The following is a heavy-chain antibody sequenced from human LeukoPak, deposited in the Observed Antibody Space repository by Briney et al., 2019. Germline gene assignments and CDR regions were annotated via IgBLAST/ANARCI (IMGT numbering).Heavy chain of an antibody. CDR3: ARLRFWSGPRGNWFDP. CDR1: GYTFTSYG. CDR2: ISAYNGIT. J-gene: IGHJ5*02. Sequence: ASVKVSCKASGYTFTSYGISWVRQAPGQGLEWMGWISAYNGITNYAQKLQGRVTMTTDTSTSTAYMELRSLRSDDTAVYYCARLRFWSGPRGNWFDPWGQGTLVTVSS. D-gene: IGHD3-3*01. V-gene: IGHV1-18*01.